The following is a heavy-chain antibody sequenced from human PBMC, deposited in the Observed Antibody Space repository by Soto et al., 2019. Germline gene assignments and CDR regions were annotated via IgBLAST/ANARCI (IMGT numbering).Heavy chain of an antibody. CDR2: ISNSDAT. CDR3: AKAVTRGDCSSTSCLDAFDI. J-gene: IGHJ3*02. CDR1: GFIFSSLA. D-gene: IGHD2-2*01. Sequence: PGGSLRLSCAASGFIFSSLAMSWVRQAPGKGLEWVSAISNSDATYYVDSVKGRFTISRDTSKNTLYLQMNSLRADDTAVYYCAKAVTRGDCSSTSCLDAFDIWGQGTMVTVSS. V-gene: IGHV3-23*01.